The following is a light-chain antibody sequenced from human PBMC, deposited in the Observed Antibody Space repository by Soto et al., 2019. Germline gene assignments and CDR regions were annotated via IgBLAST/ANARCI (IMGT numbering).Light chain of an antibody. J-gene: IGKJ2*02. CDR2: DAS. V-gene: IGKV1-5*01. CDR1: QSISTW. CDR3: QQYNSFSGT. Sequence: DIQMTQSPSTLSASVGDRVMITCRASQSISTWLAWYQQKPGKAPKLLIFDASSLQSGVPSRFSGSGSGIKFTLTISSLQSDDFATYYCQQYNSFSGTFGQGTKLEIK.